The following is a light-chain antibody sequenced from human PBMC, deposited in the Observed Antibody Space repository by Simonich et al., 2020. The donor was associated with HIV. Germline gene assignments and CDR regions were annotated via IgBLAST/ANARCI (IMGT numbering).Light chain of an antibody. CDR3: QQYNYWLIT. V-gene: IGKV3-15*01. CDR2: GAS. J-gene: IGKJ5*01. CDR1: QSVSSN. Sequence: EIVMTQSPATLSVSPGERATLSCRASQSVSSNLAWYQQKPGQAPRLLISGASTRATGIPATFSGSGSGTEFTLTISSLQSEDFAVYYCQQYNYWLITFGQGTRLEIK.